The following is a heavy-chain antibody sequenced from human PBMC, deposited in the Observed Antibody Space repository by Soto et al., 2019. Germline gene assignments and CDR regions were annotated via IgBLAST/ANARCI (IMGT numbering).Heavy chain of an antibody. Sequence: QVQLVQSGAEVKKPGSSVKVSCKASGGTFSSYAISWVRQAPGQGLEWMVGIIPIFGSANYAQKFLGRVKITADESTSTAYMELNSLRSEDTAVYYCARDLGLSPDCGGERGDYWGQGTLVTVSS. V-gene: IGHV1-69*01. CDR1: GGTFSSYA. J-gene: IGHJ4*02. CDR2: IIPIFGSA. D-gene: IGHD1-1*01. CDR3: ARDLGLSPDCGGERGDY.